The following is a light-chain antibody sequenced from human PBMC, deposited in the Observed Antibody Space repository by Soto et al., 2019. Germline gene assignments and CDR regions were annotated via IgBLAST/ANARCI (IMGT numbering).Light chain of an antibody. CDR2: SAS. CDR3: QQSYSPPWA. V-gene: IGKV1-9*01. J-gene: IGKJ1*01. CDR1: QDISTF. Sequence: DIQLTQSPSFLSASVGDRVTITCRASQDISTFLAWYQQKPGKAPQLLIYSASNLHSGVPSRFSGSGSGTEFTLTISSLQPEDFAVYYCQQSYSPPWAFGQGTKVDIK.